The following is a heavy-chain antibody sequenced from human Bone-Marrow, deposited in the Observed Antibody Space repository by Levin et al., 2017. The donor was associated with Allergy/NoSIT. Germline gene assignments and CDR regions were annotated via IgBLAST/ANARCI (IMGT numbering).Heavy chain of an antibody. CDR1: GVTVSNNY. J-gene: IGHJ4*02. Sequence: GESLKISCAASGVTVSNNYMAWVRQAPGRGLEWVSLIYSAGESRYADSVRGRFTISRDSSTNTVYLEMKSLRAEDTAIYYCARNVPVTDLGYWGRGTLVTVSS. D-gene: IGHD3-10*02. V-gene: IGHV3-53*01. CDR3: ARNVPVTDLGY. CDR2: IYSAGES.